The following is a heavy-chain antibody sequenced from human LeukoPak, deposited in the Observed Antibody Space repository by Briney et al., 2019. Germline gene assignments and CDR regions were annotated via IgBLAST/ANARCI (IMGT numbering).Heavy chain of an antibody. Sequence: GGSLRLSCAASGFTFSNYGMHWVRQAPGKGLEWVAFIWYDGSNKYYADSVQGRFIISRDNSKNTLYLQMNSLRAEDTAVYYCAREMGLNIVATFGYWGQGTLVTVSS. CDR2: IWYDGSNK. V-gene: IGHV3-33*01. J-gene: IGHJ4*02. CDR3: AREMGLNIVATFGY. D-gene: IGHD5-12*01. CDR1: GFTFSNYG.